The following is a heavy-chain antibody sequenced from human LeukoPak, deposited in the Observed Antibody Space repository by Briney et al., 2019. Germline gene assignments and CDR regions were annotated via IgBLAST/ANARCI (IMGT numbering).Heavy chain of an antibody. V-gene: IGHV3-30-3*01. CDR3: PRSNYLPSNGYSEYLDN. J-gene: IGHJ4*02. CDR1: GFTFSNYA. D-gene: IGHD3-22*01. Sequence: GGSLRLSCEASGFTFSNYAFHWIRQTPGKGLEGMAVLSYGGSSEHYADSVKGRFTISSDTSKHTLYLQMNSLRAEDRAVYYCPRSNYLPSNGYSEYLDNWGQGTLVTVSS. CDR2: LSYGGSSE.